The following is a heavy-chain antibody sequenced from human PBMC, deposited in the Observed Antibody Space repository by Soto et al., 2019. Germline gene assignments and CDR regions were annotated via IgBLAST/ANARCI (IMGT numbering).Heavy chain of an antibody. CDR3: ARRAYGGDSLDF. CDR1: GGSIKTSRYY. D-gene: IGHD4-17*01. V-gene: IGHV4-39*01. Sequence: PSETLSLTCAVSGGSIKTSRYYWGWIRQSPGKGLEWIGNIYYSGSTYYNPSLKSRVTISIDTSKNQFSLKLTSVTAADTAIYYSARRAYGGDSLDFWGQGILVTVSS. CDR2: IYYSGST. J-gene: IGHJ4*02.